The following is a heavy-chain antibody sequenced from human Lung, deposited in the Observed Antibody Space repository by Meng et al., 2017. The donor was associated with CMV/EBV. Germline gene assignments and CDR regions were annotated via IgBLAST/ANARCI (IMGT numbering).Heavy chain of an antibody. CDR1: GFTFSSYW. V-gene: IGHV3-7*01. Sequence: GESLKISCAASGFTFSSYWMSWVRQAPGKGLEWVANINQDGNEEYYVDSLKGRFTISRDNAKNSLYLQMTSLRAEDTAVYYCARDGTLSPYYYYYALDVWGQGXTVTVSS. J-gene: IGHJ6*02. CDR3: ARDGTLSPYYYYYALDV. CDR2: INQDGNEE.